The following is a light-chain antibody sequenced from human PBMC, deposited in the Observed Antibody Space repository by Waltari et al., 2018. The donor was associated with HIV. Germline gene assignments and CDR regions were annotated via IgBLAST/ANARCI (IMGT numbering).Light chain of an antibody. CDR2: DVS. CDR3: ESYTSTSVWV. J-gene: IGLJ3*02. Sequence: QSALTQPASVSGSPGQSITISCTGSSRDVGGYTYVSWYQQHPVKAPRLMIYDVSTRPSGVSDRFSGSKSGDTASLTISGLQAEDEADYYCESYTSTSVWVFGGGTRLTVL. CDR1: SRDVGGYTY. V-gene: IGLV2-14*03.